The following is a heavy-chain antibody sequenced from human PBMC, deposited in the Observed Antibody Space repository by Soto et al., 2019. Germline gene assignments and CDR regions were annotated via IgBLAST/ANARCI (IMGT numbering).Heavy chain of an antibody. CDR3: ARHGDDVVVPAATSYYYYYGMDV. CDR2: IYPGGSDT. D-gene: IGHD2-2*01. CDR1: GYSFTSYW. Sequence: PGESLKISCKGSGYSFTSYWIGWVRQMPGKGLEWMGIIYPGGSDTRYSPSFQGQVTISADKSISTAYLQWSSLKASDTAMYYCARHGDDVVVPAATSYYYYYGMDVWGQGTTVTVSS. J-gene: IGHJ6*02. V-gene: IGHV5-51*01.